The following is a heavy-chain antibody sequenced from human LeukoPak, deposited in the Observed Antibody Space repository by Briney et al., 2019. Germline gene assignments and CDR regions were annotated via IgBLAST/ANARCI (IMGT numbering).Heavy chain of an antibody. CDR1: VYTLSDFA. Sequence: PGVTLRLSCAASVYTLSDFAVNCVRQAPGKGLEWVYSIPRVSTYKYHSELVQGRFTISGDNHKDLLHLPLNSLRGDDSGIYYCTTDRNDYGVPDAFDIWGQGTVVTVSS. D-gene: IGHD4-17*01. CDR3: TTDRNDYGVPDAFDI. CDR2: IPRVSTYK. J-gene: IGHJ3*02. V-gene: IGHV3-21*01.